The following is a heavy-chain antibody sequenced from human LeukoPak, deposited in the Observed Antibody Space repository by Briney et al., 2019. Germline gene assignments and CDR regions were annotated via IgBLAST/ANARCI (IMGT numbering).Heavy chain of an antibody. CDR1: GFTFSSSW. Sequence: PGGSLRLSCVASGFTFSSSWMTWVRQAPGKGLEWVSGINWNGGSTGYADSVKGRFTISRDNAKNSLYLQMNSLRAEDTALYYCARDVYSNVGPLYYWGQGTLVTVSS. D-gene: IGHD4-11*01. CDR2: INWNGGST. J-gene: IGHJ4*02. CDR3: ARDVYSNVGPLYY. V-gene: IGHV3-20*04.